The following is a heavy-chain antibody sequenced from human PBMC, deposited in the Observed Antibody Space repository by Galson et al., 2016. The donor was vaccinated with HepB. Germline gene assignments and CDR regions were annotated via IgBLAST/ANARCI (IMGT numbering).Heavy chain of an antibody. J-gene: IGHJ4*02. Sequence: LRLSCAVSGFTFNSYSMNWVRQAPGKGLEWVSSISIGSSYRYHADSVKGRFTISRDNAKNSLYLQMNSLRAEDTAVYYCAREASSWSHFDYWGQGTLVTVSS. CDR1: GFTFNSYS. V-gene: IGHV3-21*01. CDR2: ISIGSSYR. CDR3: AREASSWSHFDY. D-gene: IGHD6-13*01.